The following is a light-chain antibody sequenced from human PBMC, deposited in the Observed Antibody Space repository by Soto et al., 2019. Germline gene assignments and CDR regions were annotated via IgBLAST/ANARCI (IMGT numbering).Light chain of an antibody. CDR3: QQRSNWPPIT. V-gene: IGKV3-11*01. CDR2: DAS. J-gene: IGKJ5*01. CDR1: QSISSY. Sequence: TVLTHSPATLSLSPWAIATLPCRASQSISSYLAWYQQKPGQAPRLLIYDASNRATGIPARFSGSGSGTDFTLTISSLEPEDFAVYYCQQRSNWPPITFGQGTRLEIK.